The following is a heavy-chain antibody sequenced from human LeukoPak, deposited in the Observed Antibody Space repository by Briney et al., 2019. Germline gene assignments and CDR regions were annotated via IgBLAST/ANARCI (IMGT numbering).Heavy chain of an antibody. CDR3: ARALGYCSGGSCTRGYNWFDP. J-gene: IGHJ5*02. D-gene: IGHD2-15*01. CDR1: GGSISSGGYY. Sequence: SQTLSLTCTVSGGSISSGGYYWSWIRQHPGKGLEWIGYIYYNGSTYYNPSLKSRVTISVDTSMNQFSLKLSFVTTADTAVYYCARALGYCSGGSCTRGYNWFDPWGQGTLVTVPS. V-gene: IGHV4-31*03. CDR2: IYYNGST.